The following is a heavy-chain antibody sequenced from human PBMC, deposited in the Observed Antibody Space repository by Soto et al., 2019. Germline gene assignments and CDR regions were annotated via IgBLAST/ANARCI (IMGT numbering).Heavy chain of an antibody. Sequence: PSETLSLTCTVSGGSISSYYWNWIRRPPGKGLEWIGFIYSSGITKYNPSLKSRVTISMDTSKNQFSLNLSSVTAADTAVYYCAREDYEYDSSGYYSSWGQGTLVTVSS. J-gene: IGHJ5*02. CDR1: GGSISSYY. D-gene: IGHD3-22*01. CDR2: IYSSGIT. CDR3: AREDYEYDSSGYYSS. V-gene: IGHV4-59*08.